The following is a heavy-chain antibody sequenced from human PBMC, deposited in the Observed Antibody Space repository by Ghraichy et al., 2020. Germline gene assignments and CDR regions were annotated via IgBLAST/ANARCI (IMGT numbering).Heavy chain of an antibody. Sequence: WGSLRLSCAASGFTVSSNYMSWVRQAPGKGLEWVSVIYSGGSTYYADSVKGRFTISRDNSKNTLYLQMNSLRAEDTAVYYCARDKVSFVYYYGMDVWGQGTTVTVSS. CDR1: GFTVSSNY. CDR3: ARDKVSFVYYYGMDV. V-gene: IGHV3-66*02. J-gene: IGHJ6*02. CDR2: IYSGGST.